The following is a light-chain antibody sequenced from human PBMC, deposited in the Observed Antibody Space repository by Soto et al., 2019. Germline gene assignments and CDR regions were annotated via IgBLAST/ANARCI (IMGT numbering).Light chain of an antibody. Sequence: DIQMTQSPSTLSASVGDRVTITCRASQNINNWLAWYQQKPGKAPKLLIYRASSLENGVPSRFSGRGSGTDFIFTLTSLQPDDFATYYCQQYSSDSTFGQGTKVEI. CDR1: QNINNW. CDR3: QQYSSDST. V-gene: IGKV1-5*03. CDR2: RAS. J-gene: IGKJ1*01.